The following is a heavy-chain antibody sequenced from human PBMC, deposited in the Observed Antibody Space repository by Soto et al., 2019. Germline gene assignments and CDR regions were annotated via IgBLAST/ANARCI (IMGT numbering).Heavy chain of an antibody. CDR3: AGQDSVQNAFDI. CDR1: AFTVSSHY. V-gene: IGHV3-66*04. J-gene: IGHJ3*02. CDR2: IYSGGNA. Sequence: GGSLRLSCAASAFTVSSHYMTWVRQAPGKGPEWVSVIYSGGNAYYADSVKGRFTISRDKSKNKLYLQMNTLRAEDTAVYYCAGQDSVQNAFDIWGQGTMVTVSS. D-gene: IGHD1-1*01.